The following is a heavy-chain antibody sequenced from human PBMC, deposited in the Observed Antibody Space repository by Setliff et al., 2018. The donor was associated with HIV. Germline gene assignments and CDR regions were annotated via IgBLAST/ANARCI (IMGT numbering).Heavy chain of an antibody. D-gene: IGHD3-22*01. CDR2: ISALNGRT. CDR1: GYTFTSYG. V-gene: IGHV1-18*01. J-gene: IGHJ6*02. CDR3: ARYDSSGYYPSNYYYCMDV. Sequence: GASVKVSCKASGYTFTSYGISWVRQAPGQGLEWMGWISALNGRTNYAQKLQGRVTMTTDTSTSTVYMDLRSLRSDDTAVYYCARYDSSGYYPSNYYYCMDVWGQGTTVTVSS.